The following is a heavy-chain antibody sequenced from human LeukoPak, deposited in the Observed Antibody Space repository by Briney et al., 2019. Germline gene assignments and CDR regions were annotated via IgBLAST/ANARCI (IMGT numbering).Heavy chain of an antibody. CDR3: ARGYSYGYDY. CDR2: INPNSGGT. V-gene: IGHV1-2*06. Sequence: ASVKVSFKASGYTFTGYYMHWVRQAPGQGLEWMGRINPNSGGTNYAQKFQGRVTMTRDTSISTAYMELSRLRTDDTAVYYCARGYSYGYDYWGQGTLVTVSS. J-gene: IGHJ4*02. CDR1: GYTFTGYY. D-gene: IGHD5-18*01.